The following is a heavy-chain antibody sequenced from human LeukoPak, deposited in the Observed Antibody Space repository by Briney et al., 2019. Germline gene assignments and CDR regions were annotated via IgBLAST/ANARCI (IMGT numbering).Heavy chain of an antibody. CDR3: AISGNYFRPFDY. Sequence: ASVKVSCKASRYTFTSYYIHWVRQAPGQGLEWMGIINPSIGSTIYSQKFQGRVTMTRDTSTSTVYMELSSLKSEDTAVFYCAISGNYFRPFDYWGQGTLVTVSS. D-gene: IGHD1-26*01. CDR1: RYTFTSYY. CDR2: INPSIGST. V-gene: IGHV1-46*01. J-gene: IGHJ4*02.